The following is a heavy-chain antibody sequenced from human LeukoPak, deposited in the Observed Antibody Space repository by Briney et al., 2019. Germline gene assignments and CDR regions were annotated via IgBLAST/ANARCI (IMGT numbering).Heavy chain of an antibody. D-gene: IGHD5-18*01. Sequence: GGSLRLSCSAPGFTFSSYAMHWVRQAPGKGLEYVSAISSNGGSTYYADSVKGRFTISRDNSKNTLYLQMSSLRAEDTAVYYCARAIRGYSYVLDYWGQGTLVTVSS. V-gene: IGHV3-64D*06. J-gene: IGHJ4*02. CDR1: GFTFSSYA. CDR2: ISSNGGST. CDR3: ARAIRGYSYVLDY.